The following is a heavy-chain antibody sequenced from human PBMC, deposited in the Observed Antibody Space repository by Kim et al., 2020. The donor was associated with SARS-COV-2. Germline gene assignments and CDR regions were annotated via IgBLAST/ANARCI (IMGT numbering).Heavy chain of an antibody. CDR3: AHRRSIFGVVTHFDY. V-gene: IGHV2-5*01. Sequence: PSLKSRLTITKDTSKNQVVLTMTNMDPVDTATYYCAHRRSIFGVVTHFDYWGQGTLVTVSS. J-gene: IGHJ4*02. D-gene: IGHD3-3*01.